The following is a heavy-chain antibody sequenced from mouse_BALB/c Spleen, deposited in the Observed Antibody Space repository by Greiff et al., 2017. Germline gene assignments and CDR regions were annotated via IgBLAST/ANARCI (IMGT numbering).Heavy chain of an antibody. CDR1: GFTFSSYG. J-gene: IGHJ2*01. D-gene: IGHD1-1*01. V-gene: IGHV5-6*01. CDR2: ISSGGSYT. CDR3: ARPHYYGSQYYFDY. Sequence: EVNLVESGGDLVKPGGSLKLSCAASGFTFSSYGMSWVRQTPDKRLEWVATISSGGSYTYYPDSVKGRFTISRDNAKNTLYLQMSSLKSEDTAMYYCARPHYYGSQYYFDYWGQGTTLTVSS.